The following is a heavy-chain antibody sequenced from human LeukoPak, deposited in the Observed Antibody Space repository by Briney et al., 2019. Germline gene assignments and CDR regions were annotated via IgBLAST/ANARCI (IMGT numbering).Heavy chain of an antibody. Sequence: SGPTLVKPTQTLTLTCTFSGFSLSTTGVGVAWIRQPPANALEWLALIYCDDDKRYSPSLKSRLTITKDTSKNQVVLTMTNMDPVDTATYYCAHRRSQGTTLRYRLYYFDYWGQGTLVSVSS. J-gene: IGHJ4*02. D-gene: IGHD4-17*01. CDR1: GFSLSTTGVG. CDR3: AHRRSQGTTLRYRLYYFDY. V-gene: IGHV2-5*02. CDR2: IYCDDDK.